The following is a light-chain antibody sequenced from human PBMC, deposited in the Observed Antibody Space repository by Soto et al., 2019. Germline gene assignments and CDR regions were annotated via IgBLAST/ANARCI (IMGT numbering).Light chain of an antibody. CDR1: SSDVGGYNY. CDR3: CSNAGTYIYV. V-gene: IGLV2-11*01. Sequence: QSVLTQLRSVSGSPGQSVTISCTGTSSDVGGYNYVSWYQHHPGKAPKLMIYDVSKRPSGVPDRFSGSKSGNTASLSISGLQAEDEAEYYCCSNAGTYIYVFGTGTKVTVL. CDR2: DVS. J-gene: IGLJ1*01.